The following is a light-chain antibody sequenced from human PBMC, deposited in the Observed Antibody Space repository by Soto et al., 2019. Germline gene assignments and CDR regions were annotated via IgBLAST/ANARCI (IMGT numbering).Light chain of an antibody. J-gene: IGKJ4*01. Sequence: EIVLTQSPATLSWSPGERATLSCRASQSVSSYLAWYPQKPGQAPRLLIYDASNRATGIPARFSGSGSGTDFTLTISSLEPEDFAVYYCQQRSNWPLTFGGGTKVDIK. CDR3: QQRSNWPLT. CDR1: QSVSSY. V-gene: IGKV3-11*01. CDR2: DAS.